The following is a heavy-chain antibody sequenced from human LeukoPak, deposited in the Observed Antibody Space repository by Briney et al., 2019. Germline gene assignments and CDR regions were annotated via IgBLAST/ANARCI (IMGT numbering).Heavy chain of an antibody. D-gene: IGHD4-23*01. J-gene: IGHJ4*02. CDR3: GTSTVINDYCFDY. V-gene: IGHV4-4*02. CDR1: GGSISSSNW. Sequence: PSGTLSLTCAVSGGSISSSNWWNWVRQPPGKGLEWIGEIFHGGSTNYNPSLKRRVTISPDKSKNQLSLKLTSVTAADTAVYYCGTSTVINDYCFDYWGQGALVTVSS. CDR2: IFHGGST.